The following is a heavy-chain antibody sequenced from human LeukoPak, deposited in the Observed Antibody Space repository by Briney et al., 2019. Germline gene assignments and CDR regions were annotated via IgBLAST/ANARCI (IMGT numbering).Heavy chain of an antibody. J-gene: IGHJ4*02. CDR2: INHRGTT. D-gene: IGHD6-19*01. CDR1: GGSISSFY. CDR3: ARGTYTSGYLYFDF. Sequence: SETLSLTCTVSGGSISSFYWSWIRQPPGKGLEWIGEINHRGTTNYNPSLKSRVTISVDTSKKQISLKLSSVTAADTAVFYCARGTYTSGYLYFDFWGQGTLVTVSS. V-gene: IGHV4-34*01.